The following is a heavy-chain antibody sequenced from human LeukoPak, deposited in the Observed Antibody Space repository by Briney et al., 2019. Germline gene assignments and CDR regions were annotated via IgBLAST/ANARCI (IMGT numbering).Heavy chain of an antibody. CDR3: AKDIRSSYGGNLEH. CDR1: GYTFSSYG. V-gene: IGHV3-30*02. CDR2: IHYDGGNK. J-gene: IGHJ1*01. D-gene: IGHD4-23*01. Sequence: GGSLRLSCAASGYTFSSYGIHWVRQAPDKGLEWVAFIHYDGGNKYYADSVKGRFTISRDNSKNTLYLQMNSLRAEDTAIYYCAKDIRSSYGGNLEHWGQGTLVTVSS.